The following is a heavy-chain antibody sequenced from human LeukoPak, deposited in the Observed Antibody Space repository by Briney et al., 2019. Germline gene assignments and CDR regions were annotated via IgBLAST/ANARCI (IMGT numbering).Heavy chain of an antibody. Sequence: GGSLRLSCAASGFTFSRYWMHWVLQAPEKGLVWVSRVHSDGSSTYYADSVKGRFTISRDNAKNTLYLQMNSLRAEDTAVYYCAREGLGYSYGYWGQGTLVTVSS. D-gene: IGHD5-18*01. CDR2: VHSDGSST. V-gene: IGHV3-74*01. J-gene: IGHJ4*02. CDR1: GFTFSRYW. CDR3: AREGLGYSYGY.